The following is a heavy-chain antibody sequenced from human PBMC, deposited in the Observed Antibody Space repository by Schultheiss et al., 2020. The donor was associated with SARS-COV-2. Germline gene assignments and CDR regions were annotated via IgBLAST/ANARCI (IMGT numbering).Heavy chain of an antibody. CDR1: GFTFSGSA. V-gene: IGHV3-73*01. J-gene: IGHJ6*02. Sequence: GGSLRLSCAASGFTFSGSAMHWVRQASGKGLEWVGRIRSKANSYATAYAASVKGRFTISRDNAKNTLYLQMNSLRAEDTAVYYCARSNYGDYPYYYYGMDVWGQGTTVTVSS. D-gene: IGHD4-17*01. CDR3: ARSNYGDYPYYYYGMDV. CDR2: IRSKANSYAT.